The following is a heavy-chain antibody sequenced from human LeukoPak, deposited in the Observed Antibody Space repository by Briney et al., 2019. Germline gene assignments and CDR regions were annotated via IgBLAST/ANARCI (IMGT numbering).Heavy chain of an antibody. Sequence: ASVKVSCKTSGYTFTNNAINWVRQAPGQGLEWMGWINTNTGNPSYAQGFFTGRYVFSLDTSASTAYLQINGLKADDTAVYYCGRDPKLGIRGYTYGYIDHWGQGTLVTVSS. D-gene: IGHD5-18*01. V-gene: IGHV7-4-1*02. CDR3: GRDPKLGIRGYTYGYIDH. CDR2: INTNTGNP. J-gene: IGHJ4*02. CDR1: GYTFTNNA.